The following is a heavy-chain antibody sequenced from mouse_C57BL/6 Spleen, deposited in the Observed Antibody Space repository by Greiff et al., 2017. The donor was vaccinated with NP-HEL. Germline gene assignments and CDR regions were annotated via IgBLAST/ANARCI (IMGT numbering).Heavy chain of an antibody. D-gene: IGHD2-4*01. J-gene: IGHJ2*01. CDR1: GYTFTSYW. Sequence: VQLQQSGAELVKPGASVKLSCKASGYTFTSYWMHWVKQRPGQGLEWIGMIHPNSGSTNYNEKFKSKATLTVDKSSSTAYMQLSSRTSEDSAVYYCAREGKNYDYDVDYWGQGTTLTVSS. CDR2: IHPNSGST. V-gene: IGHV1-64*01. CDR3: AREGKNYDYDVDY.